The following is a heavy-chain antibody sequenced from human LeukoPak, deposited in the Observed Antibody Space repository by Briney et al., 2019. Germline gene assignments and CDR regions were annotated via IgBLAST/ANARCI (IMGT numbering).Heavy chain of an antibody. CDR2: ISYDGSNK. Sequence: GGSLRLSCAASGFTFSSYDMHWVRQAPGKGLEWVAVISYDGSNKYYADSVKGRFTISRDNSKNTLYLQMNSLRAEDTAVYYCAKGLGYCSGGSCLQASGMDVWGQGTTVTVSS. CDR3: AKGLGYCSGGSCLQASGMDV. J-gene: IGHJ6*02. CDR1: GFTFSSYD. D-gene: IGHD2-15*01. V-gene: IGHV3-30*18.